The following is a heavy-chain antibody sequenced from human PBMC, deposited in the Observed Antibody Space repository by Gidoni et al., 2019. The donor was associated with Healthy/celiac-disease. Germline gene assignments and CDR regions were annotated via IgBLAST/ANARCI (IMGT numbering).Heavy chain of an antibody. V-gene: IGHV4-39*01. CDR1: GGSISSSSYY. CDR2: IYNSGNT. CDR3: ARLTLNVAGHIDY. Sequence: QLQLQESGPGLVKPSETLSLTCTVSGGSISSSSYYWGWLRQPPGKGLEWIGSIYNSGNTYHNPSLKSRVTISVDTSKNQFSLKLSSVTAADTAVYYCARLTLNVAGHIDYWGQGTLVAVSS. J-gene: IGHJ4*02. D-gene: IGHD6-19*01.